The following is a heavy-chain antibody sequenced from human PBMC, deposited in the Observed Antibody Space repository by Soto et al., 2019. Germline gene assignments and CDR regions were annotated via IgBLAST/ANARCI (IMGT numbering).Heavy chain of an antibody. D-gene: IGHD3-22*01. Sequence: SETLSLTCTVSGGSISSSSYYWGWIRQPPGKGLEWIGSIYYSGSTYYNPSLKSRVTISVDTSKNQFSLKLSSVTAADTAVYYCARVLGYYDSSGYYYDALGAFDIWGQGTMVPVSS. CDR1: GGSISSSSYY. V-gene: IGHV4-39*01. CDR3: ARVLGYYDSSGYYYDALGAFDI. CDR2: IYYSGST. J-gene: IGHJ3*02.